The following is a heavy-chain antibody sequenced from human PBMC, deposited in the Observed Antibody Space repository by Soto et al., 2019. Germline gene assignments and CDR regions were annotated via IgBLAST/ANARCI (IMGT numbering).Heavy chain of an antibody. Sequence: QVQLQESGPGLVKPSQTLSLTCTVSGGSISSGFYYWSWIRQHPGKGLEWTGYIYYSGSTYYNPSLKSRVTISVDTSKNQFSLKLSSVTAADTAVYYCARASYYYGSGGEADYWGQGTLVTVSS. V-gene: IGHV4-31*03. J-gene: IGHJ4*02. CDR3: ARASYYYGSGGEADY. D-gene: IGHD3-10*01. CDR1: GGSISSGFYY. CDR2: IYYSGST.